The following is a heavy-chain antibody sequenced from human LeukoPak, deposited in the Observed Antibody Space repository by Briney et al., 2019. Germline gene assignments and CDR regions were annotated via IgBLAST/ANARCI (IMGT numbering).Heavy chain of an antibody. CDR1: GFTFSSYA. CDR2: ISTDGSST. CDR3: ARKPAPAD. J-gene: IGHJ4*02. Sequence: GGSLRLSCAASGFTFSSYAMSWVRQAPGKGLVWVSRISTDGSSTSYADSVKGRFTISRDNAKNTLYLQMNSLRAEDTAVYYCARKPAPADWGQGTLVTVSS. V-gene: IGHV3-74*01. D-gene: IGHD6-25*01.